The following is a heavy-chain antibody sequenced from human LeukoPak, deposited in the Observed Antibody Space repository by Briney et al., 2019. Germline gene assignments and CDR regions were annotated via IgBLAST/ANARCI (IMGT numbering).Heavy chain of an antibody. CDR2: IIPIFGTA. D-gene: IGHD6-13*01. CDR3: ARDSSSWYLARY. V-gene: IGHV1-69*13. J-gene: IGHJ4*02. Sequence: SVKVSCKASGSTFSSYAISWVRQAPGQGLEWMGGIIPIFGTANYAQKFQGRVTITADESTSTAYMELSSLRSEDTAVYYCARDSSSWYLARYWGQGTLVTVSS. CDR1: GSTFSSYA.